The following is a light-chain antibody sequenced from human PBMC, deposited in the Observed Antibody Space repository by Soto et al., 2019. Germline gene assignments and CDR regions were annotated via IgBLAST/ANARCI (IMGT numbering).Light chain of an antibody. CDR1: SSNFGAGYD. Sequence: QAVVTQPPSVSGAPGQTVTISCTGSSSNFGAGYDVHWYQQLPGTAPKLLIYGNNNRPSGFPDRFSGSKSGTSASLALTGLQAEDEGDYYCQSYDSSLIGYVFGTGTQLTVL. V-gene: IGLV1-40*01. J-gene: IGLJ1*01. CDR2: GNN. CDR3: QSYDSSLIGYV.